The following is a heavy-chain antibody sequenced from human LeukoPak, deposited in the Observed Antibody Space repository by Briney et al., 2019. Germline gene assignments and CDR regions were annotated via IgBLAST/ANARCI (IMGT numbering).Heavy chain of an antibody. D-gene: IGHD3-10*01. V-gene: IGHV3-7*03. CDR2: IKQDGSDK. CDR3: ARDRGYYYGSGSYFGSDAFDI. CDR1: GFTFSSSW. Sequence: PGGSLRLSCAASGFTFSSSWMTWVRQAPGKGLEWVANIKQDGSDKNYLASVKGRFTISRDNAKNSLYLQMNSLRAEDTAVYYCARDRGYYYGSGSYFGSDAFDIWGQGTMVTVSS. J-gene: IGHJ3*02.